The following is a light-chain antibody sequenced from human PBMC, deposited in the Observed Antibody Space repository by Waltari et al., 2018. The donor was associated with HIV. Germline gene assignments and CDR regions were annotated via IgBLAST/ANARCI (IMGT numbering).Light chain of an antibody. CDR1: QRVSSN. J-gene: IGKJ1*01. CDR2: SAS. CDR3: QQYNNWPPWT. V-gene: IGKV3-15*01. Sequence: EIVMTQSPATLSVSPGERATLSCRASQRVSSNLAWYQQKPGQAPRLLIYSASTRATGIPARFSGSGSGTEFTLTISSLQSEDFAVYYCQQYNNWPPWTFGQGTKVEI.